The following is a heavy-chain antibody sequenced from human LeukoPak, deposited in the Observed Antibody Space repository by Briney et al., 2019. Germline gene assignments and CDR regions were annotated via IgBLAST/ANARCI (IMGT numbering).Heavy chain of an antibody. D-gene: IGHD2-2*02. J-gene: IGHJ4*02. Sequence: GGSLRLSCAASGFTFSTYWMSWVRQAPGKGLECVANIKRDGSEKYYVDSVKGRFTIFRDDAKSSLYLHMNSLRAEDTAVYFCARVYTGNRWHFDYWGQGTLVTVSS. V-gene: IGHV3-7*03. CDR1: GFTFSTYW. CDR3: ARVYTGNRWHFDY. CDR2: IKRDGSEK.